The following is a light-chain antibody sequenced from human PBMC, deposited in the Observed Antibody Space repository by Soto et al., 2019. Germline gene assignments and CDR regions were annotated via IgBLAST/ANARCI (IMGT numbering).Light chain of an antibody. CDR3: QQYHSSPGT. Sequence: DIQMTQSPSTLSASVGDRVTITCRASQSINTWLAWYQQQPGTAPKLLIYKASTLHSGVPSRFSGGGSGTDFTLTISSLQPDDFATYYCQQYHSSPGTFGPGTRLEIK. CDR2: KAS. J-gene: IGKJ3*01. V-gene: IGKV1-5*03. CDR1: QSINTW.